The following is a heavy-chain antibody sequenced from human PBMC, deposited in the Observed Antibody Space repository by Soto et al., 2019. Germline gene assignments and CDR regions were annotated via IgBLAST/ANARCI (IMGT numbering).Heavy chain of an antibody. Sequence: SETLSLTCTVSGASISGYHWSWIRQPPGKGLEWIGNVSNSGSTNYNPSLKSRVIISIDTSKNQFSLKLTSVTAADTAVYYCAREIGYCTSTSCHAGPLYYYMDVWGKGTTVTVSS. V-gene: IGHV4-59*01. J-gene: IGHJ6*03. D-gene: IGHD2-2*03. CDR1: GASISGYH. CDR2: VSNSGST. CDR3: AREIGYCTSTSCHAGPLYYYMDV.